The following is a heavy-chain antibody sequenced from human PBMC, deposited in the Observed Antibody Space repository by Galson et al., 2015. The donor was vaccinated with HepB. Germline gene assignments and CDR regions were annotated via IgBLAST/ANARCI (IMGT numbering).Heavy chain of an antibody. CDR3: ARQDDFDYYDSSGYFDY. CDR2: IYPGDSDT. Sequence: QSGAEVKKPGESLKISCKGSGYSFTSYWIGWVRQMPGKGLEWMGIIYPGDSDTRYSPSFQGQVTISADKSISTAYLQWSSLKASDTAMYYCARQDDFDYYDSSGYFDYWGQGTLVTVSS. D-gene: IGHD3-22*01. V-gene: IGHV5-51*01. CDR1: GYSFTSYW. J-gene: IGHJ4*02.